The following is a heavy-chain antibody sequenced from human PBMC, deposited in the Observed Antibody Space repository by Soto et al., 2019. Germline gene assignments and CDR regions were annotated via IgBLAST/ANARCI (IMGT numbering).Heavy chain of an antibody. CDR1: GFTFSSYS. CDR2: TSSSSSYI. Sequence: GGSLRLSCAASGFTFSSYSMNWVRQAPGKGLEWVSSTSSSSSYIYYADSVKGRFTISRDNAKNSLYLQMNSLRAEDTAVYYCASFMVRGVIITVRSHDAFDIWGQGTMVTVSS. CDR3: ASFMVRGVIITVRSHDAFDI. J-gene: IGHJ3*02. D-gene: IGHD3-10*01. V-gene: IGHV3-21*01.